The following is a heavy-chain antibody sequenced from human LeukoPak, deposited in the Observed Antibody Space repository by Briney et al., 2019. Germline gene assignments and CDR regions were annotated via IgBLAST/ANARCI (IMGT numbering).Heavy chain of an antibody. CDR1: GFTFSSYC. Sequence: GRSLRLSCAASGFTFSSYCMRWVRQAPGKGLEWVAAIWYDGSNKYYADSVKGRFTISRDNSKNTLYLQMNSLRAEDTAVYYCAKQWRRYDSSGYLDYWGQGTLVTVSS. J-gene: IGHJ4*02. D-gene: IGHD3-22*01. CDR3: AKQWRRYDSSGYLDY. CDR2: IWYDGSNK. V-gene: IGHV3-33*06.